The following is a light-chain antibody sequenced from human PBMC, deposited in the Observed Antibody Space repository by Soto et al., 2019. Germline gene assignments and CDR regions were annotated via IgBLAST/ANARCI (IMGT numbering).Light chain of an antibody. CDR3: CSDAGSRTLFV. CDR1: SNDVGAYDL. CDR2: EDS. V-gene: IGLV2-23*01. Sequence: QSALTQPASVSGSPGQSITISCTGTSNDVGAYDLVSWYQHHPGKAPKLIIYEDSKRPSGVPNRFSATKSGNTASLTISGLQAGDEAYYYCCSDAGSRTLFVFGTGTKVT. J-gene: IGLJ1*01.